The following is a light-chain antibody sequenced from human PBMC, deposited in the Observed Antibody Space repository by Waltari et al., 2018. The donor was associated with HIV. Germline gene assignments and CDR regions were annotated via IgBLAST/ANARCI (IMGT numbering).Light chain of an antibody. CDR3: QQYSAYELS. V-gene: IGKV1-5*03. CDR1: QSVSQW. CDR2: KAS. J-gene: IGKJ4*01. Sequence: DIQMTQSPSTLSASVGDRVTITCRASQSVSQWLAWYQQRPGEAPKLLISKASSLESGAPSRFSGTGSGTEFTLTISSLQPEDFATYYCQQYSAYELSFGGVTKVEIK.